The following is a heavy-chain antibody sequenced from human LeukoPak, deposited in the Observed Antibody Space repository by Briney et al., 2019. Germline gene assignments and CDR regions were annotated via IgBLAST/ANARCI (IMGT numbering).Heavy chain of an antibody. V-gene: IGHV4-34*01. J-gene: IGHJ4*02. CDR1: GGSFSGYY. CDR3: ARGFRGIRLWSRPDY. D-gene: IGHD5-18*01. CDR2: INHSGST. Sequence: SETLSLTCAVYGGSFSGYYWSWIRQPPGKGLEWIGEINHSGSTNYNPSLKSRVTISVDTSKNQFSLKLSSVTAADTAVYYCARGFRGIRLWSRPDYWGQGTLVTVSS.